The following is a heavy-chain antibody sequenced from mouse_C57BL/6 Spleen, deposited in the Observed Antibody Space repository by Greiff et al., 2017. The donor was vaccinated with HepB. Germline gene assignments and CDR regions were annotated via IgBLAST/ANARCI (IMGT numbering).Heavy chain of an antibody. CDR3: TRIYFDYDYAMDY. D-gene: IGHD2-4*01. V-gene: IGHV5-9-1*02. CDR1: GFTFSSYA. J-gene: IGHJ4*01. CDR2: ISSGGDYI. Sequence: EVMLVESGEGLVKPGGSLKLSCAASGFTFSSYAMSWVRQTPEKRLEWVAYISSGGDYIYYADTVKGRFTISRDNARNTLYLQMSSLKSEDTAMYYCTRIYFDYDYAMDYWGQGTSVTVSS.